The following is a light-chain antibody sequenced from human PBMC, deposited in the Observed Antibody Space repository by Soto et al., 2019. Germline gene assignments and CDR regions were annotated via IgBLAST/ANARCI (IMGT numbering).Light chain of an antibody. Sequence: QSVLTQPASVSGSPGQSITISCTGTSSDVGGYNYVSWYQQHPGKAPKLMICDVSNRPSGVSNRFSGSKSGNTASLTISGLQAEDEADYYSSSYTSSSTSYAFGTGTKVTVL. CDR3: SSYTSSSTSYA. V-gene: IGLV2-14*01. J-gene: IGLJ1*01. CDR2: DVS. CDR1: SSDVGGYNY.